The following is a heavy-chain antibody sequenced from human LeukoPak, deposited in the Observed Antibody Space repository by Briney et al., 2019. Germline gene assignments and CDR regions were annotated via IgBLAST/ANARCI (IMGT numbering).Heavy chain of an antibody. J-gene: IGHJ4*02. Sequence: SETLSLTCTVSGGSISSYYWSWTRQPPGKGLEWIGYIYYSGSTTHTPSLKTRVTISVDTSKKQFSLKLSSVTAADTAVYYCARHRGAYCSGGTCYSSYYFDSWGQGTLVTVSS. CDR3: ARHRGAYCSGGTCYSSYYFDS. D-gene: IGHD2-15*01. CDR2: IYYSGST. V-gene: IGHV4-59*08. CDR1: GGSISSYY.